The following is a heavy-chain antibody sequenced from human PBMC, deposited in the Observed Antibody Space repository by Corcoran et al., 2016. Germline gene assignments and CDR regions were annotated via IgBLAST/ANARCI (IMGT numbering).Heavy chain of an antibody. Sequence: QVQLVESGGGVVQPGRSLRLSCAASGFTFSSYGMHWVRQAPGKGLEWVAVISYDGSNKYYADSVKGRFTISRDNSKNTLYLQMNSLSAEDTAVYYCAKDSVPLSSWYSFPMDDWGQGTLVTVSS. CDR3: AKDSVPLSSWYSFPMDD. V-gene: IGHV3-30*18. CDR1: GFTFSSYG. J-gene: IGHJ4*02. D-gene: IGHD6-13*01. CDR2: ISYDGSNK.